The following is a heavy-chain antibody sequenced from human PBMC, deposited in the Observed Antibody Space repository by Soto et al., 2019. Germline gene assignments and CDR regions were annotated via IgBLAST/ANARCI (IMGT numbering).Heavy chain of an antibody. J-gene: IGHJ4*02. CDR3: ARDRVRYGDYGAPDY. D-gene: IGHD4-17*01. V-gene: IGHV1-3*01. Sequence: QVQLVQSGAEVKKPGASVKVSCKASGYTFTSYAMHWVRQAPGQRLEWMGWINAGNGNTKYSQKFQGRVTITRDTSASTAYMELSSLRSEDTAVYYCARDRVRYGDYGAPDYWGQGTLVTVSS. CDR1: GYTFTSYA. CDR2: INAGNGNT.